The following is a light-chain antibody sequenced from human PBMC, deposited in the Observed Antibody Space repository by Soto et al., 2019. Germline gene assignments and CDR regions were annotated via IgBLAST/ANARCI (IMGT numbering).Light chain of an antibody. CDR1: QDTSKY. V-gene: IGKV1-33*01. CDR3: QQYDQLPIT. CDR2: DVF. Sequence: DIQMTQSASSLPASVGDTVTISCQASQDTSKYLNWFQQKPGKAPKLLIYDVFNVETGVTSRFSGRGSGTDFTLIISNLQPDDFATYYCQQYDQLPITFGGGTKVDI. J-gene: IGKJ4*01.